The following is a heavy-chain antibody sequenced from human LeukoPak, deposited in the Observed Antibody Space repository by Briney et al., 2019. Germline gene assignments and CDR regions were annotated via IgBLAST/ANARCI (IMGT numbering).Heavy chain of an antibody. CDR2: IIPIFGTA. V-gene: IGHV1-69*13. Sequence: ASVKVSCKASGGTFSSYAISWVRQAPGQGLEWMGGIIPIFGTANYAQKFQGRVTITADESTSTAYMELSSLRPEDTAVYYCARVLGEARPPGYYFDYWGQGTLVTVSS. J-gene: IGHJ4*02. D-gene: IGHD6-6*01. CDR3: ARVLGEARPPGYYFDY. CDR1: GGTFSSYA.